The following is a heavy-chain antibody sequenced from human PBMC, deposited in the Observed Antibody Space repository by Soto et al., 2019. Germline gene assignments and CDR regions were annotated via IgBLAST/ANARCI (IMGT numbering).Heavy chain of an antibody. J-gene: IGHJ4*02. Sequence: QVQLQQWGAGLLKPSETLSLTCAVYGGSFSGYYWSWIRQPPGKGLEWIGEINHSGSTNYNPSLKSRATISVDTSKNQFSLKLSSVTAADTAVYYCARGNSGGNYPPGYWGQGTLVTVSS. CDR1: GGSFSGYY. V-gene: IGHV4-34*01. CDR3: ARGNSGGNYPPGY. CDR2: INHSGST. D-gene: IGHD4-4*01.